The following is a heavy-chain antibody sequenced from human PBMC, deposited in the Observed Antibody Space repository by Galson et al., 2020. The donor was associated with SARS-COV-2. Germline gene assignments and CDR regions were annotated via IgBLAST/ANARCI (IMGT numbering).Heavy chain of an antibody. D-gene: IGHD3-10*01. J-gene: IGHJ4*02. V-gene: IGHV4-59*01. CDR3: TRSPTITLVRGVEYYFAH. Sequence: SQTLSLTCTVSGGSIRSFYWSWIRQPPGKGLEWIGHIYHSGSTNYNPSLKSRVTISVDTSKNQFSLKLSSVTAADTAVYYCTRSPTITLVRGVEYYFAHWGQGTLVPVSS. CDR1: GGSIRSFY. CDR2: IYHSGST.